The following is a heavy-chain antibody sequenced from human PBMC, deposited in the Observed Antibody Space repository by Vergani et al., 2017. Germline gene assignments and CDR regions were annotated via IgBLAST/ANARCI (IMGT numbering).Heavy chain of an antibody. D-gene: IGHD6-13*01. CDR2: IKQDGSEK. CDR1: GFTFSSYW. V-gene: IGHV3-7*01. Sequence: EVQLVESGGGLVQPGGSLRLSCAASGFTFSSYWMSWVRQAPGKGLEWVAKIKQDGSEKYYWDSVKGRFTISRDNAKNSLYLQMNSLRPEDTAVYYCAREGVAAAGTHPLGYYYYYGMDVWGQGTTVTVSS. CDR3: AREGVAAAGTHPLGYYYYYGMDV. J-gene: IGHJ6*02.